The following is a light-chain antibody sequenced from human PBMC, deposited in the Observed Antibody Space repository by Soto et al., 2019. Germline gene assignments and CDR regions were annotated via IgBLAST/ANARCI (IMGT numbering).Light chain of an antibody. CDR3: QQRSNSPLT. CDR2: DAS. V-gene: IGKV3-11*01. Sequence: EIVLTQSPATLSLSPGERATLSCRASQSVSSYLAWYQQKPGQAPRLLIYDASNRATGIPARFSGSGSGTDFTLTSSSLEPEDFAFYYCQQRSNSPLTFGQGTRLEIK. J-gene: IGKJ5*01. CDR1: QSVSSY.